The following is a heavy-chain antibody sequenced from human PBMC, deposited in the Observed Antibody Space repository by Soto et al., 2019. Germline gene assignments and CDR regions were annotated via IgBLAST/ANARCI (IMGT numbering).Heavy chain of an antibody. Sequence: GESLKIACKGSGYSFTSYWISGGRQRPWKGLEWMGRIEPSDSYTDYSPSFQGHVTISADKSISTAYLQWSSLKASDTAMYYCASILNYCSSTSCYIWSYYYGMDVWGQGTTVTVSS. V-gene: IGHV5-10-1*01. D-gene: IGHD2-2*02. CDR3: ASILNYCSSTSCYIWSYYYGMDV. CDR2: IEPSDSYT. CDR1: GYSFTSYW. J-gene: IGHJ6*02.